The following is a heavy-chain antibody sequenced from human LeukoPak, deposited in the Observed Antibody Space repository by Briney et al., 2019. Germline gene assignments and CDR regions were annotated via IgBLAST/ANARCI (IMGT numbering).Heavy chain of an antibody. CDR2: ISSSSSTI. CDR1: GFTFSMSW. CDR3: ARGNDYEDY. J-gene: IGHJ4*02. V-gene: IGHV3-48*01. D-gene: IGHD4-17*01. Sequence: PGGSLRLSCAASGFTFSMSWMTWVRQAPGKGLEWVSYISSSSSTIYYADSVKGRFTISRDNAKNSLYLQMNSLRAEDTAVYYCARGNDYEDYWGQGTLVTVSS.